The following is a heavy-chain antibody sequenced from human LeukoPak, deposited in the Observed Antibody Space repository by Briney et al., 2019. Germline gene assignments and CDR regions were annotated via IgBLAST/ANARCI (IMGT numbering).Heavy chain of an antibody. CDR2: IYHSGST. D-gene: IGHD6-13*01. J-gene: IGHJ4*02. CDR1: GYSLSSGYY. CDR3: ARRSSSWFPFDY. V-gene: IGHV4-38-2*01. Sequence: KPSETLSLTCAVSGYSLSSGYYWGWIRPPPGKGLEWIGSIYHSGSTYYNPSLKSRVTISVDTSKNQFSLKLSSVTAADTAVYYCARRSSSWFPFDYWGQGTLVTVSS.